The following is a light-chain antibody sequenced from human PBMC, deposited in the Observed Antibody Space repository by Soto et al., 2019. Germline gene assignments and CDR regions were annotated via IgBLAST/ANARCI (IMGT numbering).Light chain of an antibody. Sequence: DIQMTQSPSTLSASVGDRVTITCRASQSISSWLAWYQQKPGKAPKLLIYKASSLESGVPSRFSGSGSGTEFTLTISSLQADDFANYYCQQYNSFPTFGQGTKVEIK. CDR2: KAS. J-gene: IGKJ1*01. CDR3: QQYNSFPT. CDR1: QSISSW. V-gene: IGKV1-5*03.